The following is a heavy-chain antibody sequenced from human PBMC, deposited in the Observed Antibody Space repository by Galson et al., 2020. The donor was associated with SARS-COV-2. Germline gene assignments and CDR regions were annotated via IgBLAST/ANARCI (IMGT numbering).Heavy chain of an antibody. V-gene: IGHV2-5*01. Sequence: ESGPTLVKPTQTLTLTCTFSGFSLSTSEVGVGWIRQPPGKALEWLTLIYWNDNKRYSPSLKSRLTITKDTSKNQVVLTMTNMDPVDTATYYGARLTYYYDNSGYCGGYYFDYWGQGTLVTVSS. D-gene: IGHD3-22*01. CDR2: IYWNDNK. CDR3: ARLTYYYDNSGYCGGYYFDY. J-gene: IGHJ4*02. CDR1: GFSLSTSEVG.